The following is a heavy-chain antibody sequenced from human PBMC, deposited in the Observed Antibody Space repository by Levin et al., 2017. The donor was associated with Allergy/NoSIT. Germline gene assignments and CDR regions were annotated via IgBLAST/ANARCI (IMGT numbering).Heavy chain of an antibody. D-gene: IGHD2-15*01. J-gene: IGHJ3*02. V-gene: IGHV1-2*02. CDR2: INPNSGGT. CDR3: ARMGFGGKYCSGGSCYSVGAFDI. CDR1: GYTFTGYY. Sequence: AASVKVSCKASGYTFTGYYMHWVRQAPGQGLEWMGWINPNSGGTNYAQKFQGRVTMTRDTSISTAYMELSRLRSDDTAVYYCARMGFGGKYCSGGSCYSVGAFDIWGQGTMVTVSS.